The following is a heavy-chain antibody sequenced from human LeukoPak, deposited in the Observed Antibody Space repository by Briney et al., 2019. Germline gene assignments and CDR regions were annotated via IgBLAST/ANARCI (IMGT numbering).Heavy chain of an antibody. Sequence: SQTLSLTCTVSGGSISSGGYYWSWIRQPPGKGLEWIGYIYHSGSTYYNPSLKSRVTISVDRSKSQISLKLSSVTAADTAVYYCARDSRFGVVTIDYWGQGTLVTVSS. V-gene: IGHV4-30-2*01. CDR3: ARDSRFGVVTIDY. CDR2: IYHSGST. J-gene: IGHJ4*02. CDR1: GGSISSGGYY. D-gene: IGHD3-3*01.